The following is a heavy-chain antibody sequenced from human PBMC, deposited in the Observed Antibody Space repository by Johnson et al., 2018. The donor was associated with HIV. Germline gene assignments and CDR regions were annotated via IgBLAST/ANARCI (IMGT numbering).Heavy chain of an antibody. Sequence: QLVESGGGVVQPGRSLRLSCAASGFTFSTYAIHWVRQAPGKGLEWLALLSYDGINKYYADSVKGRFSISRDNSRNTLYLQMSSLRPEDTAVYYCASVHGIAVVDAFDIWGQGTMVTVSS. CDR3: ASVHGIAVVDAFDI. CDR1: GFTFSTYA. J-gene: IGHJ3*02. D-gene: IGHD6-19*01. CDR2: LSYDGINK. V-gene: IGHV3-30-3*01.